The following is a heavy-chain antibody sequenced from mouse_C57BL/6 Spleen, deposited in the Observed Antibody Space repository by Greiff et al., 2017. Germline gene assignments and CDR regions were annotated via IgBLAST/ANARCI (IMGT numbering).Heavy chain of an antibody. CDR3: ARSDYYGSSYDYAMEY. CDR2: IYPGDGDT. J-gene: IGHJ4*01. Sequence: VQLQQSGAELVKPGASVKISYKASGYAFSSYWMNWVKQRPGKGLEWIGQIYPGDGDTNYNGKFKGKATLTADKSSSTAYMQLSSLTSEDSAVYCCARSDYYGSSYDYAMEYWGQGTSVTVSS. V-gene: IGHV1-80*01. CDR1: GYAFSSYW. D-gene: IGHD1-1*01.